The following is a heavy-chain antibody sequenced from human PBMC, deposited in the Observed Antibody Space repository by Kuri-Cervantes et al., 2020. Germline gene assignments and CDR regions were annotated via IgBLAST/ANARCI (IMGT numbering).Heavy chain of an antibody. CDR3: ARDRRYSSSWSFYGMDV. CDR1: GYTFTGYY. CDR2: INPNSGGT. D-gene: IGHD6-13*01. J-gene: IGHJ6*02. V-gene: IGHV1-2*02. Sequence: ASVKVSCKASGYTFTGYYMHWVRQAPGQGLEWMGWINPNSGGTSYAQKFQGRVTMTRDTSISTAYMELSRLRSDDTAVYYCARDRRYSSSWSFYGMDVWGQGTTVTVS.